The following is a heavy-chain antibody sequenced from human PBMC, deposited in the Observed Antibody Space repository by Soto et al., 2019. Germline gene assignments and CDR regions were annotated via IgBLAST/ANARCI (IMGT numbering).Heavy chain of an antibody. CDR2: ITGSSNII. CDR1: GFTFNTYS. Sequence: EVQVVESGGGWVQPGGSLRLSCAVSGFTFNTYSMNWVRQAPGKGLEWISYITGSSNIISYADSVKGRFTLSRDNAKNSVNLQMDSLRDEDTAVYYCVRDRDWAFDYWGQGTLVTVSS. CDR3: VRDRDWAFDY. D-gene: IGHD3-9*01. J-gene: IGHJ4*02. V-gene: IGHV3-48*02.